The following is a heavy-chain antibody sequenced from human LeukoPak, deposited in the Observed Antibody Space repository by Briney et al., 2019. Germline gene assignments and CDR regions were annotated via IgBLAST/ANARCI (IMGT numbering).Heavy chain of an antibody. CDR1: GGSFSGYY. CDR3: ARHYVLLWFGELFSQAWFDP. V-gene: IGHV4-34*01. Sequence: SETLSLTCAVYGGSFSGYYWSWIRHPPGKWLEWVGEINHSGSTNYNPSLKSRVTISVDPSKTQFSLKLSSVTAADTAVYYCARHYVLLWFGELFSQAWFDPWGQGTLVTVSS. D-gene: IGHD3-10*01. J-gene: IGHJ5*02. CDR2: INHSGST.